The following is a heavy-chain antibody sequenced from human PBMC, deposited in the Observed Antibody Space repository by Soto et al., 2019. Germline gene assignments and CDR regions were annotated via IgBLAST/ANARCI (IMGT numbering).Heavy chain of an antibody. J-gene: IGHJ5*02. V-gene: IGHV1-8*01. CDR1: GYTFTSYD. CDR3: ACNFWSGYYFRPNWFDP. D-gene: IGHD3-3*01. CDR2: MNPNSGNT. Sequence: GASVKVSCKASGYTFTSYDINWVRQATGQGLEWMGWMNPNSGNTGYAQKFQGRVTMTRNTSISTAYMELSSLRSEDTAVYYCACNFWSGYYFRPNWFDPWGQGTLVTVSS.